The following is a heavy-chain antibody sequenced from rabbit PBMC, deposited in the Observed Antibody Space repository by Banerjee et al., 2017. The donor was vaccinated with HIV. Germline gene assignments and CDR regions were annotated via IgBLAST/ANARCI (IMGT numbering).Heavy chain of an antibody. CDR1: GLDFSSSDW. J-gene: IGHJ4*01. D-gene: IGHD5-1*01. Sequence: QEQLEESGGDLVKPGASLTLTCTTSGLDFSSSDWICWVRQAPGKGLEWIGYINTGSGSTYYASWAKGRFTISKTSSTTVTLQMTGLTVADTATYFCARDFVGEGSELWGQGTLVTVS. V-gene: IGHV1S45*01. CDR2: INTGSGST. CDR3: ARDFVGEGSEL.